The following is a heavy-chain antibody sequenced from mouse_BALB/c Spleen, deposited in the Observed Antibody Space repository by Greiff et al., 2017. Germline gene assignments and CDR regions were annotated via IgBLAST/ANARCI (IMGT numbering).Heavy chain of an antibody. D-gene: IGHD2-10*02. V-gene: IGHV3-6*02. Sequence: EVQLQQSGPGLVKPSQSLSLTCSVTGYSITSGYYWNWIRQFPGNKLEWMGYISYDGSNNYNPSLKNRISITRDTSKNQFFLKLNSVTTEDTATYYCASQDLYGNYDAMDYWGQGTSVTVSS. CDR1: GYSITSGYY. J-gene: IGHJ4*01. CDR2: ISYDGSN. CDR3: ASQDLYGNYDAMDY.